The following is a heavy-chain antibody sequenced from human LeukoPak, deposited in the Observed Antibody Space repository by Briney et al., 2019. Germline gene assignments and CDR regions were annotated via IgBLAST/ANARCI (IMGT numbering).Heavy chain of an antibody. D-gene: IGHD6-6*01. Sequence: KDGESLKISCKGSGYSFINYWIAWVRQMPGKGLEWMGIIYPGDSDTRYSPSFQGQVTISADKSISTAYLQWSSLKASDTAMYYCARLHGSSLPRVFDFWGQGTLVTVSS. CDR1: GYSFINYW. CDR2: IYPGDSDT. V-gene: IGHV5-51*01. CDR3: ARLHGSSLPRVFDF. J-gene: IGHJ4*02.